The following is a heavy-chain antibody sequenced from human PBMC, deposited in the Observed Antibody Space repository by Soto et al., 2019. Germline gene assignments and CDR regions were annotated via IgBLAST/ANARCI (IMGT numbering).Heavy chain of an antibody. CDR2: IIPVFGLT. V-gene: IGHV1-69*01. J-gene: IGHJ4*02. CDR1: GGTFSTYA. CDR3: ARGEGYSGTFYAGFDS. D-gene: IGHD1-26*01. Sequence: QVRLEQSGSEVKKPGSSVKVSCKAAGGTFSTYAFSWVRQAPGQGLEWVGGIIPVFGLTTYAQKFQGRVAISADELTTTVFMELTSLKSEDTAVYYCARGEGYSGTFYAGFDSWGQGALVSVSS.